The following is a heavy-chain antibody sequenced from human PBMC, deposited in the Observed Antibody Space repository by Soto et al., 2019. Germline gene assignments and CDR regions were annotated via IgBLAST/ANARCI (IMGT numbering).Heavy chain of an antibody. CDR2: IYWDDDK. V-gene: IGHV2-5*02. Sequence: SGPTLVNPTQTLTLTCTFSGFSLITSGVGVGWIRQPPGAAPEWLAVIYWDDDKRYSPSLKSRLTIIKDTPKNQVVLTMTNMDPADPDPYSCAPNIQGDPFDSWGPGTLVTVSS. J-gene: IGHJ4*02. CDR3: APNIQGDPFDS. D-gene: IGHD2-21*02. CDR1: GFSLITSGVG.